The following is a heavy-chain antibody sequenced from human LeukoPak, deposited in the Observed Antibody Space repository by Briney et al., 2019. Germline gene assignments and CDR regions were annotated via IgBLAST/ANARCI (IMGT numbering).Heavy chain of an antibody. CDR3: ARSRTTVAWWFDP. J-gene: IGHJ5*02. V-gene: IGHV5-51*01. D-gene: IGHD4-23*01. Sequence: GESLKISCKGSGYSFISYWIGWVRQMPGKGLEWMGIIYPGDSDTRYSPSFQGQVTISADKSISTAYLQWSSLKASDTAMYFCARSRTTVAWWFDPWGQGTLVTVSS. CDR2: IYPGDSDT. CDR1: GYSFISYW.